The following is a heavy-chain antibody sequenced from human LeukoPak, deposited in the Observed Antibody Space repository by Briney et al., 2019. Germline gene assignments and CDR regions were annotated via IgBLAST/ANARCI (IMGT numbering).Heavy chain of an antibody. CDR2: ISGSGGST. J-gene: IGHJ4*02. CDR1: GFTFSSYA. V-gene: IGHV3-23*01. D-gene: IGHD2-15*01. Sequence: GGSLRLSCAAAGFTFSSYAMSWVRQAPGKGLEWVSAISGSGGSTYYADSVKGRFTISRDNSKNTLYLQMNSLRAEDTAVYYCAKAVALRGYFDYWGQGTLVTVSS. CDR3: AKAVALRGYFDY.